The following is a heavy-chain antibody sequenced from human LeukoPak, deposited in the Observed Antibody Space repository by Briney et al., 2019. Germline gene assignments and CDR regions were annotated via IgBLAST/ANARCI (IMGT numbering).Heavy chain of an antibody. J-gene: IGHJ4*02. CDR2: IYPGDSDT. V-gene: IGHV5-51*01. CDR3: ARRRYPVSPHGDYID. Sequence: GESLKISCRASGDSFTSHWIAWVRQVPGKGLEWMGIIYPGDSDTRYSPSFQGQVTISCDSSISTAFLQWSSLKASDSAVYYCARRRYPVSPHGDYIDWGQGTPVTVSS. D-gene: IGHD2-21*02. CDR1: GDSFTSHW.